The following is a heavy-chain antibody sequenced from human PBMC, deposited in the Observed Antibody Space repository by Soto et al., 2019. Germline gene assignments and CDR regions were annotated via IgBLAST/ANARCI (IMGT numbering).Heavy chain of an antibody. CDR1: GGSLTSHN. CDR2: MYYSAMT. CDR3: ARNLFESWKGYPDYSAMDV. D-gene: IGHD6-13*01. Sequence: QVQLQESGPGLVKPSETLSLTCSVPGGSLTSHNWSWIRQPPGKGLEWIGCMYYSAMTEYNPSLKCRVTISADTSHNPVSLKLSSVTHAHTAAYYCARNLFESWKGYPDYSAMDVWGKGTAVTVSS. V-gene: IGHV4-59*08. J-gene: IGHJ6*04.